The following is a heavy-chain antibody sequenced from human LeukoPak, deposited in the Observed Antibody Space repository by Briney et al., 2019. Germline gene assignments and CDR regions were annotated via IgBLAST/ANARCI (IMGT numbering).Heavy chain of an antibody. D-gene: IGHD6-19*01. V-gene: IGHV3-9*03. CDR2: ISWNSGSI. CDR3: AKDITSSGWYDSHAFDI. Sequence: GGSLRLSCAASGFTFDDYAMHWVRQAPGKGLEWVSGISWNSGSIGYADSVKGRFTISRDNAKNSLYLQMNSLRAEDMALYYCAKDITSSGWYDSHAFDIWGQGTMVTVSS. CDR1: GFTFDDYA. J-gene: IGHJ3*02.